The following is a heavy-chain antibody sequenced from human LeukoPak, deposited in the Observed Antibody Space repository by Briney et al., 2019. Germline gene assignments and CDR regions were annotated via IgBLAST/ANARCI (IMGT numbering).Heavy chain of an antibody. D-gene: IGHD1-1*01. J-gene: IGHJ3*02. Sequence: MASETLSLTCAVYGGSFSGYYWSWIRQPPGKGLEWIGSIYHSGSTYYNPSLKSRVTVSVDTSKNQFSLKLTSVTAADTAVYYCAAFLLQQINVFDIWGQGTMVTVSS. CDR3: AAFLLQQINVFDI. CDR2: IYHSGST. V-gene: IGHV4-34*01. CDR1: GGSFSGYY.